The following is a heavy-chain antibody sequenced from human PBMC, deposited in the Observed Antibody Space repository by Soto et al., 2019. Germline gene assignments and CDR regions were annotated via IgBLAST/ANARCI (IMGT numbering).Heavy chain of an antibody. CDR2: INHSGST. Sequence: SETLSLTCAVYGGSFSGYYWSWIRQPPGKGLEWIGEINHSGSTNYNPSLKGRVTISVDTSKNQFSLKLSSVTAADTAVYYCARGRSGDIVVVVAATPDVNWFDPWGQGTLVTVSS. J-gene: IGHJ5*02. D-gene: IGHD2-15*01. V-gene: IGHV4-34*01. CDR1: GGSFSGYY. CDR3: ARGRSGDIVVVVAATPDVNWFDP.